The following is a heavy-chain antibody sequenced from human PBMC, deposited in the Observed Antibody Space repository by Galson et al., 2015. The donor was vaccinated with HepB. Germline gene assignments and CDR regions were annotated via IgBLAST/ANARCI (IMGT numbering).Heavy chain of an antibody. CDR3: AKERWSGSYSSDY. J-gene: IGHJ4*02. CDR2: ISRNSDSI. D-gene: IGHD1-26*01. V-gene: IGHV3-9*01. Sequence: SLRLSCAASGVTFDDYAMYWVRQAPGKGLEWVSGISRNSDSIGYADSVKGRFTISRDNAKSSLYLQMNSLRPEDTALYYCAKERWSGSYSSDYWGQGTLVTVSS. CDR1: GVTFDDYA.